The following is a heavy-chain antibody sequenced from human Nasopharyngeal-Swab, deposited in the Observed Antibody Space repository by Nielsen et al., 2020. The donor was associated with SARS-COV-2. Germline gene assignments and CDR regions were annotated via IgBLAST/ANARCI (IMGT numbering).Heavy chain of an antibody. J-gene: IGHJ4*02. Sequence: GESLKISCAASGFTFSRYAMNWVRQAPGKGLEWISYISGNSRAIFYADSVKGRFTISRDNAENSVYLQMKSLRDEDTAMYYCARDDEDSGYDFDYWGQGTLVPVSS. D-gene: IGHD5-12*01. CDR2: ISGNSRAI. V-gene: IGHV3-48*02. CDR3: ARDDEDSGYDFDY. CDR1: GFTFSRYA.